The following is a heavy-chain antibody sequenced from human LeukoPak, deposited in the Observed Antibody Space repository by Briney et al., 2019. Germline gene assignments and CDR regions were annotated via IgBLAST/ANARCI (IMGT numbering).Heavy chain of an antibody. J-gene: IGHJ4*02. V-gene: IGHV1-18*01. Sequence: ASVKVSCKASGYTFTSYGISWVRQAPGQGLEWMGWISAYNGNTNYAQKLQGRVTMTTDTSTSTAYMELRSLRSDDSALYYCARYISNYGSGSRSEIDYWGQGTLVTVSS. CDR3: ARYISNYGSGSRSEIDY. CDR1: GYTFTSYG. CDR2: ISAYNGNT. D-gene: IGHD3-10*01.